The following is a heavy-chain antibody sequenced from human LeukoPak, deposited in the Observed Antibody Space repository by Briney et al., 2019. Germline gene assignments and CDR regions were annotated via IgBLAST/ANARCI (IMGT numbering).Heavy chain of an antibody. V-gene: IGHV3-33*01. D-gene: IGHD5-18*01. CDR3: ARSDAGSTWIQLWFNWFDP. Sequence: PGGSLRLSCAASGFTLSTYGMHWVRQAPGKGLEWVAVIWHDGGNKYYADSVKGRFTISRDNAKNSLYLQMNSPRAEDTAVYYCARSDAGSTWIQLWFNWFDPWGQGTLVTVSS. J-gene: IGHJ5*02. CDR2: IWHDGGNK. CDR1: GFTLSTYG.